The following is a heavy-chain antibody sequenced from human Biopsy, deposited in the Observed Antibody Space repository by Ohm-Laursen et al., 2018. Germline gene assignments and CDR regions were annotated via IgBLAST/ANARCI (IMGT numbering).Heavy chain of an antibody. CDR2: ISWNGGTI. D-gene: IGHD1-26*01. CDR3: AKACCSGSYYDGFDV. Sequence: SLRLSCTASGFRFDDYAMHWVRQVPGKGLEWVSGISWNGGTIGYADSVKGRFTISRDGAKNSLHLQMDSLRPEDTALYYCAKACCSGSYYDGFDVWGQGILVTVSS. J-gene: IGHJ3*01. CDR1: GFRFDDYA. V-gene: IGHV3-9*01.